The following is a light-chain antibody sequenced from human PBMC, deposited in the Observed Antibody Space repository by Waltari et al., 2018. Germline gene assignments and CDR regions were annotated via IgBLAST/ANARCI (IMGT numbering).Light chain of an antibody. CDR2: GAS. Sequence: IGMTQPQPTLSVYPGARATLSCRASQSVSRNLAWYQQKPGQAPRLLIYGASTRATGIPARFRGSGSGTEFTLPISSLQSEDFAVYYCQKYNNWPPWTFGQGTKVEIK. CDR3: QKYNNWPPWT. V-gene: IGKV3-15*01. CDR1: QSVSRN. J-gene: IGKJ1*01.